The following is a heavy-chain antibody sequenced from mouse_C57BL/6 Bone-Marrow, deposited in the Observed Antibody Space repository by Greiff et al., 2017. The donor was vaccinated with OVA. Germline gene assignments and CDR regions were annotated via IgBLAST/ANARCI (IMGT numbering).Heavy chain of an antibody. J-gene: IGHJ2*01. V-gene: IGHV14-4*01. CDR2: IDPENGDT. D-gene: IGHD1-1*01. CDR1: GFNIKDDY. Sequence: VQLQQSGAELVRPGASVKLSCTASGFNIKDDYMHWVKQRPEQGLEWIGWIDPENGDTEYASKFQGKATITADTSSNTAYLQLSSLTSEDTAVYYCTTPTVVADYWGQGTTLTVSS. CDR3: TTPTVVADY.